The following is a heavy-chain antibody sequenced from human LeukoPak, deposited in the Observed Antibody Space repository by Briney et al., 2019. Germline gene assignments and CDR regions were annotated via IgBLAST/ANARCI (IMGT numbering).Heavy chain of an antibody. D-gene: IGHD1-14*01. Sequence: PGGSLRLSCAASGFTFRSYWMRWVRQAPGKGLEWVANIKQDGSEKYYVDSVKGRFTISRDNAKNSLYLQMNSLRAEDTAVYYCTGINYFDYWGQGTLVTVSS. J-gene: IGHJ4*02. V-gene: IGHV3-7*01. CDR3: TGINYFDY. CDR1: GFTFRSYW. CDR2: IKQDGSEK.